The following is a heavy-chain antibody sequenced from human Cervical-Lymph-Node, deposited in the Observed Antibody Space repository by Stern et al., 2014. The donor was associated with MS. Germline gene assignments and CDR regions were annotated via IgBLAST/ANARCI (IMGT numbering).Heavy chain of an antibody. J-gene: IGHJ4*02. V-gene: IGHV1-24*01. D-gene: IGHD3-10*01. CDR1: GSTLTDFF. CDR2: FDPEDGET. Sequence: VQLVQSGAEVKKLGASVKVSCKVSGSTLTDFFMHWVRQPPGKGLAWMGGFDPEDGETIYAQKFQGRVTMTEDTSTDTAYMELSSLRSDDTAVYYCATDYNYWGQGTLVTVSS. CDR3: ATDYNY.